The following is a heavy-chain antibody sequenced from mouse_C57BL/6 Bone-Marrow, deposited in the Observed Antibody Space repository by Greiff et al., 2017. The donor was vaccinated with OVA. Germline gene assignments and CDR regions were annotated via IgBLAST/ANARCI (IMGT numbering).Heavy chain of an antibody. Sequence: EVKLMESGGGLVKPGGSLKLSCAASGFTFSSYAMSWVRQTPEKRLEWVATISDGGSYTYYPDYVKGRFTISRDNAKNNLYLQMSHLKSEDTAMYYCARGDTTGPHYWGQGATLTVSS. J-gene: IGHJ2*01. D-gene: IGHD1-1*01. CDR1: GFTFSSYA. CDR2: ISDGGSYT. CDR3: ARGDTTGPHY. V-gene: IGHV5-4*03.